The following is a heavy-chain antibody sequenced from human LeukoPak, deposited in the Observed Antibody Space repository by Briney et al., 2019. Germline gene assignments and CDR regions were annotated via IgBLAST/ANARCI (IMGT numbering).Heavy chain of an antibody. D-gene: IGHD2-2*01. J-gene: IGHJ3*02. CDR1: GFTLSGSV. Sequence: GGSLRLSCAGSGFTLSGSVIHWVRQAAGKGLEWVGCIRSKRNNYATAYAASVKGRFTISRDDSKSTVYLHMDSLKTEDTALYYCSRLEDTSPIEVALDIWGQGTVVTVSS. CDR2: IRSKRNNYAT. V-gene: IGHV3-73*01. CDR3: SRLEDTSPIEVALDI.